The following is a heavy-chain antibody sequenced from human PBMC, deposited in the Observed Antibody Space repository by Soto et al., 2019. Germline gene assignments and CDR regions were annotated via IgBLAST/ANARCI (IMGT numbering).Heavy chain of an antibody. CDR2: VFYTGST. J-gene: IGHJ5*02. Sequence: XTLSLPRTVSGGSLSSYDWSWIRQSPGKGLEWIGYVFYTGSTKYNPALKRRVTISVDTYKTQFSLKLSSVSAADTGLYYCARSYSGTFYRYDTWGQGTLLTVS. CDR3: ARSYSGTFYRYDT. CDR1: GGSLSSYD. V-gene: IGHV4-59*01. D-gene: IGHD1-26*01.